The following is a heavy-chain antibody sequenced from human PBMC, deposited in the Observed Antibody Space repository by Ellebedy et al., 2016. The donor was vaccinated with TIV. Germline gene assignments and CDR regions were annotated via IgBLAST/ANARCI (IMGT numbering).Heavy chain of an antibody. V-gene: IGHV1-69*06. CDR1: GGIFSSYI. CDR3: AWMVRGLIKTSVAFDI. Sequence: SVKVSCXASGGIFSSYIITWLRQAPGQGLEWMGGLISLFGTTNYAQKFQGRVTIIAENSTSTANMELTSLTSEDTAVYYCAWMVRGLIKTSVAFDIWGQGTMVTVSS. J-gene: IGHJ3*02. CDR2: LISLFGTT. D-gene: IGHD3-10*01.